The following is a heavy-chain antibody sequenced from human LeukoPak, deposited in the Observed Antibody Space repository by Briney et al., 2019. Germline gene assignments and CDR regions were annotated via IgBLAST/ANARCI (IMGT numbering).Heavy chain of an antibody. CDR2: IYYSGST. CDR3: ARRYYDILTGYYSFDY. CDR1: GGSISSGDYY. D-gene: IGHD3-9*01. J-gene: IGHJ4*02. Sequence: PSQTLSLTCTVSGGSISSGDYYWSWIRQRPGKGLEWIGYIYYSGSTYYNPSLKSRVTISVDTSKNQFSLKLSSVTAADTAVYYCARRYYDILTGYYSFDYWGQGTLVTVSS. V-gene: IGHV4-30-4*01.